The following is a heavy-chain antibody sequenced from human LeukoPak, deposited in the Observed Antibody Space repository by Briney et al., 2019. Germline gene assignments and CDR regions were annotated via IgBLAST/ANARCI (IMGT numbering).Heavy chain of an antibody. CDR1: GGSISSGGYS. D-gene: IGHD3-10*02. J-gene: IGHJ5*02. Sequence: SQTLSLTCAVSGGSISSGGYSWSWIRQPPGKGLEWIGYIYHSGSTYYNPSLKSRVTISVDRSKNQFSLKLSSVTAADTAVYYCARVFLSNWFDPWGQGTLVTVSS. CDR2: IYHSGST. CDR3: ARVFLSNWFDP. V-gene: IGHV4-30-2*01.